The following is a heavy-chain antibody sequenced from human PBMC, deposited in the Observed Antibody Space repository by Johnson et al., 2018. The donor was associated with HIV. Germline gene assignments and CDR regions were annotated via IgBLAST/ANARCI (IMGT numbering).Heavy chain of an antibody. Sequence: EVQLVESGGGLVQPGGSLRLSCAASGFTFSSYWMSWVRQAPGKGLEWVANIKQDGSEKYYVDSVKGRFTISRDNAKNSLYLQMNSLRAEDTAVYYCARDRAYDSSGYYYGGGAFDIWGQGTMVTVSS. CDR2: IKQDGSEK. J-gene: IGHJ3*02. V-gene: IGHV3-7*05. CDR1: GFTFSSYW. D-gene: IGHD3-22*01. CDR3: ARDRAYDSSGYYYGGGAFDI.